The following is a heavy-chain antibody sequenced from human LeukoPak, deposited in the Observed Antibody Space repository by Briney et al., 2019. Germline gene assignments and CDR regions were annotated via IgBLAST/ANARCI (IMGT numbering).Heavy chain of an antibody. CDR1: GFTFSSYA. Sequence: GGSLRLSCAASGFTFSSYAMHWVRQAPGKGLEWVAVISYDGSNKYYADSVKGRFTISRDNSKNTLYLQMNSLRAEDTAVYYCARGTTVTTGAPDYWGQGTLVTVSS. CDR3: ARGTTVTTGAPDY. CDR2: ISYDGSNK. D-gene: IGHD4-17*01. V-gene: IGHV3-30-3*01. J-gene: IGHJ4*02.